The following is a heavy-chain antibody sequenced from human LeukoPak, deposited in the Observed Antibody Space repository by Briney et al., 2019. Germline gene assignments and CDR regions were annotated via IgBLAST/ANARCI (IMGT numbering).Heavy chain of an antibody. CDR1: GYTLTELS. Sequence: GPVKVSCKVSGYTLTELSMHWVRQAPGKGLEWMGGFDPEDGETIYAQKFQGRVTMTEDTSTDTAYMELSSLRSEDTAVYYCATGGSTTRRLYDAFDIWGQGTMVTVSS. CDR2: FDPEDGET. CDR3: ATGGSTTRRLYDAFDI. D-gene: IGHD2-2*01. V-gene: IGHV1-24*01. J-gene: IGHJ3*02.